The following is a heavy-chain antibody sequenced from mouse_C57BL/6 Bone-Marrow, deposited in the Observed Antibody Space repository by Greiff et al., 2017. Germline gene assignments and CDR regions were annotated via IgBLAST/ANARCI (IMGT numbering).Heavy chain of an antibody. J-gene: IGHJ1*03. CDR2: IYPGSGST. CDR3: ARSRWLLRPSYWYFDV. D-gene: IGHD2-3*01. CDR1: GYTFTSYW. V-gene: IGHV1-55*01. Sequence: VQLQQPGAELVKPGASVKMSCKASGYTFTSYWITWVKQRPGQGLEWIGDIYPGSGSTNYNEKFKSKATLTVDTSSSTAYMQLSSLTSEDSAVYYCARSRWLLRPSYWYFDVWGTGTTVTVSS.